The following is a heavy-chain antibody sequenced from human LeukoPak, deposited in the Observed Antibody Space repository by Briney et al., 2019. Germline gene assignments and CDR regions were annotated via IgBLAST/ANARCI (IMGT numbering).Heavy chain of an antibody. CDR2: INSEGSST. D-gene: IGHD3-22*01. J-gene: IGHJ4*02. Sequence: GGSLRLSCAASGFTFSSYEMNWVRHAPGKGLVWVSRINSEGSSTTYADSVKGRFTISRDNAKNTLILQMNSLRAEDTAVYYCARDYYSRFDYWGQGTLVTVSS. CDR1: GFTFSSYE. CDR3: ARDYYSRFDY. V-gene: IGHV3-74*01.